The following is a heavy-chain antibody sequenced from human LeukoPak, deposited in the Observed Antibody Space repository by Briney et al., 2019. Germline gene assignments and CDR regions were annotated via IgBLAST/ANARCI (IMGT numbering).Heavy chain of an antibody. CDR1: GYTLTEFS. J-gene: IGHJ4*02. V-gene: IGHV1-24*01. CDR2: FDLEDDQT. Sequence: ASVRVSCKVSGYTLTEFSMHWVRQAPGKGLEWMGGFDLEDDQTIYSQKFQGRVTMTTDTSTSTAYMELRSLRSDDTAVYYCARRNYDILTGYYLDYWGQGTLVTVSS. D-gene: IGHD3-9*01. CDR3: ARRNYDILTGYYLDY.